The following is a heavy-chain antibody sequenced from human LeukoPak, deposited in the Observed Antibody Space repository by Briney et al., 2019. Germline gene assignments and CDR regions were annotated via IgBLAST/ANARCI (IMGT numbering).Heavy chain of an antibody. V-gene: IGHV3-48*01. J-gene: IGHJ4*02. D-gene: IGHD2-15*01. Sequence: GGSLRLSCAASGFTFSSYSMNWVRQAPGKGLEWVSYISSSSSTIYYADSVKGRFTISRDNAKDSLYLQMNSLRAEDTAVYYCASRSLFDYWGQGTLVTVSS. CDR3: ASRSLFDY. CDR1: GFTFSSYS. CDR2: ISSSSSTI.